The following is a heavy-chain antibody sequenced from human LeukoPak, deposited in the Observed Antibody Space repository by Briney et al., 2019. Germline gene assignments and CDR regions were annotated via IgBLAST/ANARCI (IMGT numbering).Heavy chain of an antibody. Sequence: GGSLRLSCAASGFTFSTYAMTWVRQAPGKGLEWVSVISASGGITYYADSVRGRFTISRDSSKNTLFLQMNSLRAEDTAVYYCARLAQRSFNFDYWGQGTLVTVSS. CDR1: GFTFSTYA. CDR3: ARLAQRSFNFDY. V-gene: IGHV3-23*01. D-gene: IGHD1/OR15-1a*01. CDR2: ISASGGIT. J-gene: IGHJ4*02.